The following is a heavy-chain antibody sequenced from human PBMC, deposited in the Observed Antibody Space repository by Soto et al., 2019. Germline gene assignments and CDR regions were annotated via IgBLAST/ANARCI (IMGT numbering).Heavy chain of an antibody. V-gene: IGHV3-30*18. D-gene: IGHD3-3*01. CDR3: AKDGISGITIFGPGRGDV. CDR2: ISYDGSNK. J-gene: IGHJ6*02. Sequence: QVQLVESGGGVVQPGRSLRLSCAASGFTFSSYGMHWVRQAPGKGLEWVAVISYDGSNKYYADSVKGRFTISRDNSKNTLDLQMNSLRAEDTAVYYCAKDGISGITIFGPGRGDVWGQGTTVTVSS. CDR1: GFTFSSYG.